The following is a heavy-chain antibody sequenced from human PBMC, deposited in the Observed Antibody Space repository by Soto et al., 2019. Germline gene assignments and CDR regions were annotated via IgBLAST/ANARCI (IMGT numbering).Heavy chain of an antibody. CDR2: IGTAGDT. CDR3: ARDWGRPGYHAGYGMDV. V-gene: IGHV3-13*01. D-gene: IGHD2-15*01. Sequence: EVQLVESGGGLVQPGGSLRLSCAASGFTFSSYDMHWVRQATGKGLEWVSAIGTAGDTYYPGSVKGRFTISRENAKNSWYLQMSSLRAEDTAVYYCARDWGRPGYHAGYGMDVWGQGTTVTVSS. CDR1: GFTFSSYD. J-gene: IGHJ6*02.